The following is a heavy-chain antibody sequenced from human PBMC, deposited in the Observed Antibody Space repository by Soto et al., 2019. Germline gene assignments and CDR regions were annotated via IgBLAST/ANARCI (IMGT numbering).Heavy chain of an antibody. CDR1: VGSILIGYYY. CDR2: IYYSGNT. V-gene: IGHV4-30-4*01. CDR3: ASSSLYGMDG. J-gene: IGHJ6*02. Sequence: SETLSLTCSVSVGSILIGYYYWSWIRQPPGKGLAWIGNIYYSGNTYYNPYLKSRLIISIDTSTNQFSLKVGSVTAADTAVYYCASSSLYGMDGWGQGTTVPVSS.